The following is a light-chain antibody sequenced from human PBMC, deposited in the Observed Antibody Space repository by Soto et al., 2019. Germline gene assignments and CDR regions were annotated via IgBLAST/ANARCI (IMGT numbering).Light chain of an antibody. CDR1: STDVGANNY. CDR2: EVS. V-gene: IGLV2-14*01. Sequence: QSALTQPASVSGSPGQSITISCTGTSTDVGANNYVSWYQQHPGKAPTLMIYEVSHRPSGVSNRFSGSKSGNTASLTISGVQPEDEAVYYCSSYTTSSTYFFGTGTKLTVL. CDR3: SSYTTSSTYF. J-gene: IGLJ1*01.